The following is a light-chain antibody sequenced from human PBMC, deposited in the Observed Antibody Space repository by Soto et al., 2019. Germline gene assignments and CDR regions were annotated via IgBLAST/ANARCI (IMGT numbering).Light chain of an antibody. CDR2: DAS. Sequence: DIVLTQSPDTLSLSPVERATLSCMASQSVSSYLAWYQQKPGQAPRLLIYDASNRATGIPARFSGSGSGTDFTLTISSLEPEDFAVYYCQQRSNWPWAFGQGTKVDIK. CDR3: QQRSNWPWA. J-gene: IGKJ1*01. V-gene: IGKV3-11*01. CDR1: QSVSSY.